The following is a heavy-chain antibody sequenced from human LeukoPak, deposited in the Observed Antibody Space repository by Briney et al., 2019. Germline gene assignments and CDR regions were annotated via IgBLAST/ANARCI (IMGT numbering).Heavy chain of an antibody. CDR2: INPNGGRT. V-gene: IGHV1-46*01. CDR3: ARDFGINYGDYYYYYMDV. CDR1: GYTFTSYW. D-gene: IGHD4-17*01. Sequence: ASVKVSCKASGYTFTSYWMQWVRPAPGQGLEWLGVINPNGGRTTYTQNFQGRVTMTRDTSTTTVYMELSRLRSEDTAVDYCARDFGINYGDYYYYYMDVWGKGTTVTVS. J-gene: IGHJ6*03.